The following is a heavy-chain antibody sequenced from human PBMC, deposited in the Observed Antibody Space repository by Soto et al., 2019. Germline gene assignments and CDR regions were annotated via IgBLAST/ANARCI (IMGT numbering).Heavy chain of an antibody. J-gene: IGHJ6*02. V-gene: IGHV3-64*01. CDR2: ISNNGAHT. D-gene: IGHD4-17*01. CDR1: GFTFSNYE. Sequence: PGGSLRLSCAASGFTFSNYEMHWVRQAPGKGLEYVSGISNNGAHTDYAKSVKGRFTISRDNSENTLYLQMGSLKASDTAMYYFARHFGTYGDYDYYYGMDVWGQGTTVTVSS. CDR3: ARHFGTYGDYDYYYGMDV.